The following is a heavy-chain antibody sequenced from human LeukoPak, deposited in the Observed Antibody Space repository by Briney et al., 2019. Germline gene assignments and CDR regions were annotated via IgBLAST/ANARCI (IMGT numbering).Heavy chain of an antibody. J-gene: IGHJ5*02. CDR2: IYTSGST. D-gene: IGHD3-3*02. CDR3: ARAIFGVVTSSSWFDP. V-gene: IGHV4-4*07. Sequence: PSETLSLTCTVSGGSISSYYWSWIRQPAGKGLEWIGRIYTSGSTNYNPSLKSRVTMSVDTSKNQFSLKLSSVTAADTAVYYCARAIFGVVTSSSWFDPWGQGTLVTVSS. CDR1: GGSISSYY.